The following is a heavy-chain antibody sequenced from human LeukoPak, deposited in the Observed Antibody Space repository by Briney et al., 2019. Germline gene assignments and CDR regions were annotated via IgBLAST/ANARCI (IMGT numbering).Heavy chain of an antibody. CDR2: ISSSGSTI. V-gene: IGHV3-11*01. CDR1: GFTFSDYY. Sequence: GGSLRLSCAASGFTFSDYYMSWIRQAPGKGLEWVSYISSSGSTIYYADSVKGRLTISRDNAKNSLYLQMNSLRAEDTAVYYCARLSGVIAAAGRNYGMDVWGQGTTVTVSS. CDR3: ARLSGVIAAAGRNYGMDV. J-gene: IGHJ6*02. D-gene: IGHD6-13*01.